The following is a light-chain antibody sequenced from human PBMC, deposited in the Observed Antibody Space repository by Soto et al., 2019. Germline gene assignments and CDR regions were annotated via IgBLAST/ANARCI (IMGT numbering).Light chain of an antibody. CDR2: FAA. J-gene: IGKJ2*01. CDR1: QNISNY. CDR3: QQLNSYPYT. V-gene: IGKV1-9*01. Sequence: DTQVTQSPSLLSASVGDRVIITCRVSQNISNYLAWYQQKPGKAPTLLIYFAASLQSGVPSRFSGSGSGTEFSLKISSLQPEDSATYYCQQLNSYPYTFGPGTKLEI.